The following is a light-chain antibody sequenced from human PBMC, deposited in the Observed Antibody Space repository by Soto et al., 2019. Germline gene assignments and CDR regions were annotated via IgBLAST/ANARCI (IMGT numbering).Light chain of an antibody. CDR1: QSVSSY. V-gene: IGKV3-15*01. Sequence: EKVMTQSPATLSVSPGERATLSCRASQSVSSYLAWYQQKPGQAPRLLIYDASTSATGVPARFSGSGSGTEFTLTISSLQSEDLAVYYCQQYDDWPETFGQGTKVDIK. J-gene: IGKJ1*01. CDR3: QQYDDWPET. CDR2: DAS.